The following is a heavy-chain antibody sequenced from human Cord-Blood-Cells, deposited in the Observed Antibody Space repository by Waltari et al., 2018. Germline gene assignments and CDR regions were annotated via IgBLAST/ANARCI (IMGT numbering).Heavy chain of an antibody. V-gene: IGHV4-38-2*02. J-gene: IGHJ4*02. CDR1: GYSISSGYY. CDR3: ARINYDFWSGYYTVGAFDY. CDR2: SYHSGGT. Sequence: QVQLQESGPGLVKPSETLSLTCTVSGYSISSGYYWGWIRQPPGKGLEGIGSSYHSGGTYYHPSLKSRVPISVDTSKNQFSLKLSSVTAADTAVYYCARINYDFWSGYYTVGAFDYWGQGTLVTVSS. D-gene: IGHD3-3*01.